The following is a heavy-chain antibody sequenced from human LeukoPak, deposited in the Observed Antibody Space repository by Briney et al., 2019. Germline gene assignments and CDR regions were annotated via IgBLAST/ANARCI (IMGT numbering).Heavy chain of an antibody. V-gene: IGHV3-43*02. D-gene: IGHD3-22*01. CDR3: AKTGYDSSGYSL. CDR1: GFTFDDYA. Sequence: PGGSLRLSCAASGFTFDDYAMHWVRQAPGKGLEWVSLISGDGGSTYYADSVKGRFTISRDNSKNSLYLQMNSLRTEDTALYHCAKTGYDSSGYSLWGQGTLVTVSS. CDR2: ISGDGGST. J-gene: IGHJ4*02.